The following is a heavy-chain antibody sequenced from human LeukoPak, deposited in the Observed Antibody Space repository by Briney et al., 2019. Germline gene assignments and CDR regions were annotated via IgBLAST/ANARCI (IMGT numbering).Heavy chain of an antibody. CDR2: IIPIFGTA. CDR3: ARDRGKVVIATYWYFDL. J-gene: IGHJ2*01. CDR1: GGTFSSYA. V-gene: IGHV1-69*01. D-gene: IGHD3-22*01. Sequence: SVKVSCKASGGTFSSYAISWVRQAPGQGLEWMGGIIPIFGTANYAQKFQGRVTITADESTSTAYMELSSLRSEDTAVYYCARDRGKVVIATYWYFDLWGRGTLVTVSS.